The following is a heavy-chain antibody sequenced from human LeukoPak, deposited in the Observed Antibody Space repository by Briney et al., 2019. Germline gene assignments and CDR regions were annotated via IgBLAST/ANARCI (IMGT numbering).Heavy chain of an antibody. V-gene: IGHV3-48*03. CDR1: GFTFSSYE. CDR2: ISSSGSTI. J-gene: IGHJ5*02. Sequence: QTGGSLRLSCAASGFTFSSYEMNWVRQAPGKGLEWVSYISSSGSTIYYADSVKGRFTISRDNAKNSLYLQMNSLRAEDTAVYYCARVERRYSYGHWTFDPWGQGTLVTVSS. D-gene: IGHD5-18*01. CDR3: ARVERRYSYGHWTFDP.